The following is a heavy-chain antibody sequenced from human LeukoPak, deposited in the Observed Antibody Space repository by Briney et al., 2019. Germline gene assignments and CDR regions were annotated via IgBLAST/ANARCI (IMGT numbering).Heavy chain of an antibody. CDR3: AIFQISTSWPEYFQH. CDR2: ISSSSSYI. J-gene: IGHJ1*01. V-gene: IGHV3-21*04. CDR1: GFTFSSYS. Sequence: GGSLRLSCAASGFTFSSYSVNWVRQAPGKGLEWVSSISSSSSYIYYADSVKGRFTISRDNSKNTLYLQMNSLRAEDTAIYYCAIFQISTSWPEYFQHWGQGTLVTVSS. D-gene: IGHD6-13*01.